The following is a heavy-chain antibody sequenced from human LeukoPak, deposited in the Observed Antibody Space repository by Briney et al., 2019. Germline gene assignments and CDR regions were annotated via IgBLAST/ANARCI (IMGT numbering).Heavy chain of an antibody. CDR2: INTNTGDP. Sequence: ASVKVSCKTSGYTFKNYALNWVRQAPGQGLEWLGWINTNTGDPTFAQGFIGRLVFSLDTSVSTAYLQINSLEPEDTAVYYCAREPTSGYFYEYFDYWGQGTLVTVSS. V-gene: IGHV7-4-1*02. CDR1: GYTFKNYA. J-gene: IGHJ4*02. D-gene: IGHD3-22*01. CDR3: AREPTSGYFYEYFDY.